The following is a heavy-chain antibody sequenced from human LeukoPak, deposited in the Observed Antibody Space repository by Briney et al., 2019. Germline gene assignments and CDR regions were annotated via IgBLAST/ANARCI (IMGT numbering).Heavy chain of an antibody. J-gene: IGHJ5*02. Sequence: KPGGSLRLSCAASGFTFSSYSMNWVRQAPGKGLEWVSSISSSSSYIYYADSVKGRFTISRDNAKNSLYLQLNSLRAEDTAVYYCARDANNCSGGSCRYNWFDPWGQGTLVTVSS. CDR2: ISSSSSYI. CDR1: GFTFSSYS. CDR3: ARDANNCSGGSCRYNWFDP. D-gene: IGHD2-15*01. V-gene: IGHV3-21*01.